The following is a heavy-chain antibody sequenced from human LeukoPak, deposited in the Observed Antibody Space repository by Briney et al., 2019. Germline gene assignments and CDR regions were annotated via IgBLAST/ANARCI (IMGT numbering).Heavy chain of an antibody. J-gene: IGHJ4*02. CDR2: IYYSGST. Sequence: PSQTLSLTWTVSGGSISSGGYYWNWIRQHPVKGLEWIGYIYYSGSTYYNPSLKSRVTISVDTSKNQFSLKLSSVTAADTALYYCARDRRGISDYWGQGTLVTVSS. CDR3: ARDRRGISDY. D-gene: IGHD6-13*01. V-gene: IGHV4-31*02. CDR1: GGSISSGGYY.